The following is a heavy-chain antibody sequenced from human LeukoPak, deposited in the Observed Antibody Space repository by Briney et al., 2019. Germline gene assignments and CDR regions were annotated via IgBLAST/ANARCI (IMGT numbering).Heavy chain of an antibody. CDR1: GYTFTSYY. Sequence: ASVKVSCKASGYTFTSYYMHWVRQAPGQGLEWMGIINPSGGSTSYAQKFQGRVTMTTDTSTSTAYMELRSLRSDDTAVYYCARDQVVTIFGVVIGNHNWFDPWGQGTLVTVSS. CDR3: ARDQVVTIFGVVIGNHNWFDP. CDR2: INPSGGST. D-gene: IGHD3-3*01. V-gene: IGHV1-46*01. J-gene: IGHJ5*02.